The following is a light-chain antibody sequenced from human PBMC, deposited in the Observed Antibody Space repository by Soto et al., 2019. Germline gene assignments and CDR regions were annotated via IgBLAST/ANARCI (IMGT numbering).Light chain of an antibody. CDR3: QQYCRSPCS. J-gene: IGKJ3*01. Sequence: EIVLTQSPGTLSLSPGERATLSCRASQSVGSSYLAWYQQKPGQAPRLLISGSSTRAADIPDRFSGSGSGTEFTLTITSLEAEDFAVYYCQQYCRSPCSFGPGTKVDF. V-gene: IGKV3-20*01. CDR1: QSVGSSY. CDR2: GSS.